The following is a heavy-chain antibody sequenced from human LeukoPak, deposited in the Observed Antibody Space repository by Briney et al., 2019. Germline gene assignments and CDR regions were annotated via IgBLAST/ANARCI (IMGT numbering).Heavy chain of an antibody. Sequence: PSETLSLTCTVSGGSISSYYWSWIRQPAGKGLEWIGRIYTSGSTNYNPSLKSRVTMSVDTSKNQFPLKLSSVTAADTAVYYCARDREVAAALYYYYMDVWGKGTTVTVSS. D-gene: IGHD6-13*01. V-gene: IGHV4-4*07. J-gene: IGHJ6*03. CDR3: ARDREVAAALYYYYMDV. CDR2: IYTSGST. CDR1: GGSISSYY.